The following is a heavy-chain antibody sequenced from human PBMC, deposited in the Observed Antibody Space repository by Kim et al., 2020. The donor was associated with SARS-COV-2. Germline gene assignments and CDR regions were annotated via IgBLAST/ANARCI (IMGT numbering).Heavy chain of an antibody. D-gene: IGHD3-3*01. V-gene: IGHV4-34*01. CDR3: ARGEFIRSRYDFWSGSPPGGLFYMDV. CDR1: GGSFSGYY. J-gene: IGHJ6*03. Sequence: SETLSLTCAVYGGSFSGYYWSWIRQPPGKGLEWIGEINHSESTNYNPSLESRVTILVDTSKNQFSLKLNSVTAADTAVYYCARGEFIRSRYDFWSGSPPGGLFYMDVWGKGTTVTVSS. CDR2: INHSEST.